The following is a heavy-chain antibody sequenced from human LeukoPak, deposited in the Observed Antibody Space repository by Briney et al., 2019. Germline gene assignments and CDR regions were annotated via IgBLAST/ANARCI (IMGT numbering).Heavy chain of an antibody. V-gene: IGHV3-74*01. CDR3: ARDKDWGFGDY. CDR2: INTDGSMI. D-gene: IGHD7-27*01. J-gene: IGHJ4*02. CDR1: GFSFSNYW. Sequence: GGSLRLSCEASGFSFSNYWMEWVRQAPGKGLVWVSRINTDGSMITHADSVKGRFTISRDNAKNTLYLQMDSLRAEDTAVYYCARDKDWGFGDYWGQGILVTVSS.